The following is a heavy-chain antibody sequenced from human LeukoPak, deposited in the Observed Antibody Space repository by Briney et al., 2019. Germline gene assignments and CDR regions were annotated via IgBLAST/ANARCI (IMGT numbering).Heavy chain of an antibody. CDR3: AKDREFVVVTAIGEYYYYYMDV. V-gene: IGHV3-23*01. Sequence: GGSLRLSCAASGFTLFNYGMHWVRQAPGKGLEWVSGISPSGGITCYTDSVRGRFTISRDNSKNTVSLQMNSLRAEDTAVYYCAKDREFVVVTAIGEYYYYYMDVWGKGTTVTISS. D-gene: IGHD2-21*02. CDR2: ISPSGGIT. J-gene: IGHJ6*03. CDR1: GFTLFNYG.